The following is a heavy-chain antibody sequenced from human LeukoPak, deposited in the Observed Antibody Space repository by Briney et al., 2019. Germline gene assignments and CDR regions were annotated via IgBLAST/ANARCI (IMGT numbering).Heavy chain of an antibody. CDR1: GGSISSYY. V-gene: IGHV4-59*01. J-gene: IGHJ6*02. Sequence: SETLSLTCTVSGGSISSYYWSWIRQPPGKGLEWIGYIYYSGSTNYNPSLKSRVTISVDTSKNQFSLKLSSVTAADTAVYYCASAEPYYYYGMDVWGQGTTVTVSS. CDR3: ASAEPYYYYGMDV. CDR2: IYYSGST.